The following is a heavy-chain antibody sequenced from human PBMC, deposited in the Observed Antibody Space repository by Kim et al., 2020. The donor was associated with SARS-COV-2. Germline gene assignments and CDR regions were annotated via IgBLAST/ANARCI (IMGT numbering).Heavy chain of an antibody. D-gene: IGHD6-13*01. CDR3: AKSSSSSWYFGY. J-gene: IGHJ4*02. Sequence: GGSLRLSCAASGFTFSSYAMHWVRQAPGKGLEWVAVIWYDGSNKYYADSVKGRFTISRDNSKNTLYLQMNSLRAEDTAVYYCAKSSSSSWYFGYWGQGTLVTVSS. V-gene: IGHV3-33*06. CDR2: IWYDGSNK. CDR1: GFTFSSYA.